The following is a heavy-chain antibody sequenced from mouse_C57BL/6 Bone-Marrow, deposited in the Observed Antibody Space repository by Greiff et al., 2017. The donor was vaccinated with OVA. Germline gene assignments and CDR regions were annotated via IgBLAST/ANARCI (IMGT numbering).Heavy chain of an antibody. Sequence: QVQLQQSGAELVKPGASVKISCKASGYAFSSYWMNGVKQRPGKGLEWIGQIYPGDGDTNYNGKFKGKATLTADKSSSTAYMQLSSLTSEDSAVYFCARLDWDNYFDYWGQGTTLTVSS. V-gene: IGHV1-80*01. CDR3: ARLDWDNYFDY. CDR2: IYPGDGDT. D-gene: IGHD4-1*01. J-gene: IGHJ2*01. CDR1: GYAFSSYW.